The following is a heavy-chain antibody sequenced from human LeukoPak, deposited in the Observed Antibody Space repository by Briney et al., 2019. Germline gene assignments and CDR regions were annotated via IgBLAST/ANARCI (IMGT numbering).Heavy chain of an antibody. V-gene: IGHV3-30*04. CDR1: GFTYSSFA. D-gene: IGHD4-17*01. CDR3: ARKTTVYDAFDI. CDR2: ILYHGNNE. Sequence: PGGSLRLYCAASGFTYSSFAMHWVRQAPGKGLEWVALILYHGNNEYYADSVRGRFTISRDNSNNMLYLQMNRLRAADTAVYYSARKTTVYDAFDIWGQGTMVTVSS. J-gene: IGHJ3*02.